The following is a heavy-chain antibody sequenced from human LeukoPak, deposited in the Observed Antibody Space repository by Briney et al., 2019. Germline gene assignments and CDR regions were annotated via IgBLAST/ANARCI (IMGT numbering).Heavy chain of an antibody. CDR1: GFTFSDYT. V-gene: IGHV3-48*01. CDR3: ARGPPLFDP. Sequence: LSGGSLRLPCAASGFTFSDYTMNWVRQAPGKGLEWISYISISSDTIYYADSVEGRFTISRDNAKNSLYLQMNSLRAEDTAVYYCARGPPLFDPWGQGTLVTVSS. J-gene: IGHJ5*02. CDR2: ISISSDTI.